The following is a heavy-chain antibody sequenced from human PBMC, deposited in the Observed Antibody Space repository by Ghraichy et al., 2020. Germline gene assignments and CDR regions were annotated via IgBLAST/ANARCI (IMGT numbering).Heavy chain of an antibody. CDR3: AMYSCYDLRFY. V-gene: IGHV4-31*03. D-gene: IGHD5-12*01. CDR1: GGSISDGGYY. Sequence: SETLSLTCTVSGGSISDGGYYWNWIRQHPGKGPESIGYISYGGTTYYNPSLRSRVTISVDTSKNQFSLRLTSVSAADTAVYYCAMYSCYDLRFYSGQGTLVTVSS. CDR2: ISYGGTT. J-gene: IGHJ4*02.